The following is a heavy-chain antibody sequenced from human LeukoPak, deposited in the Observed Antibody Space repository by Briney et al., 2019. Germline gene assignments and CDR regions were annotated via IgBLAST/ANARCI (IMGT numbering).Heavy chain of an antibody. CDR1: GFTFSSYS. CDR3: ARDHPSPRGVIIDYYYYMDV. Sequence: GGSLRLSCAASGFTFSSYSMNWVRQAPGKGLEWVSSISSSSSYIYYADSVKGRFTISRDNAKNSLYLQMNSLRAEDTAVYYCARDHPSPRGVIIDYYYYMDVWGKGTTVTVSS. CDR2: ISSSSSYI. V-gene: IGHV3-21*01. D-gene: IGHD3-10*01. J-gene: IGHJ6*03.